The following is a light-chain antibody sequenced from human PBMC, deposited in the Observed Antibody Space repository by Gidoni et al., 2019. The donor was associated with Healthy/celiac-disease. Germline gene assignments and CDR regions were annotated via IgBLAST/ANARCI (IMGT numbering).Light chain of an antibody. V-gene: IGLV1-51*01. Sequence: QSVLTQPPSVSAAPGQKVTISCSGSSSNIGNNYVSWYQQLPGTAPKLLIYDNNNRPAGIPDRFSGSKSGTSATLGITGLQTGDEADYYCGTWDSSLSQVFGGGTKLTVL. CDR1: SSNIGNNY. CDR3: GTWDSSLSQV. J-gene: IGLJ2*01. CDR2: DNN.